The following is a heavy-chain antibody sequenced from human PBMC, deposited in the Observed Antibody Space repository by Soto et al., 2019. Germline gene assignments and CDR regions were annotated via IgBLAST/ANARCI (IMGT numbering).Heavy chain of an antibody. D-gene: IGHD6-19*01. CDR2: MNPNSGNT. J-gene: IGHJ4*02. V-gene: IGHV1-8*01. CDR1: GYTFTSYD. CDR3: AKDRVSEHSSGWPQGH. Sequence: ASVKVSCKASGYTFTSYDINWVRQATGQGLEWMGWMNPNSGNTGYAQKFQGRVTMTRNTSISTAYMELSSLRSEDTAVYYCAKDRVSEHSSGWPQGHWGQGTLVTVSS.